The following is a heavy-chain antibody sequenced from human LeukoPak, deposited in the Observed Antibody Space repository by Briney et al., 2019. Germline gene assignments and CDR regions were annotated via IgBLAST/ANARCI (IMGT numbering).Heavy chain of an antibody. D-gene: IGHD4-17*01. CDR1: GYTFTSYG. CDR2: ISAYNGNT. V-gene: IGHV1-18*01. J-gene: IGHJ4*02. Sequence: ASVKVSCKASGYTFTSYGISWVRQAPGQGLEWMGWISAYNGNTNYAQKLQGRVTMTTDTSTTTAYMELRSLISDDTAVYYCARAQFYGDPSGYWGQGTWSPSPQ. CDR3: ARAQFYGDPSGY.